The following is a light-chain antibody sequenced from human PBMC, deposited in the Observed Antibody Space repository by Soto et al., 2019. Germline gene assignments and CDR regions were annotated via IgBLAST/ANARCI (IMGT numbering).Light chain of an antibody. CDR1: SSDVGGYNY. Sequence: QSVLTQPRSVSGSPGQSVTISCTGTSSDVGGYNYVSWYQQHPGKAPKLMIYDVSKRPSGVPDRFSGSKSGNTASLTISGLQAEDEADYYCCSYAGSYTFYVFGTGTKVTAL. J-gene: IGLJ1*01. CDR3: CSYAGSYTFYV. V-gene: IGLV2-11*01. CDR2: DVS.